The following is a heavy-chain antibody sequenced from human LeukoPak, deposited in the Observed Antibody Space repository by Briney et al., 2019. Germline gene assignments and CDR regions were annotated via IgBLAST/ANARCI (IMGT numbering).Heavy chain of an antibody. CDR2: IYYSGST. V-gene: IGHV4-39*01. J-gene: IGHJ6*02. CDR1: GGSISSSSYY. D-gene: IGHD3-3*01. CDR3: ARRGLGITIFGVVINRHYYGMDV. Sequence: PSETLSLTCTVSGGSISSSSYYWGWIRQPPGKGLEWIGSIYYSGSTYYNPSLKSRVTISVDTSKNQFSLKLGSVTAADTAVYYRARRGLGITIFGVVINRHYYGMDVWGQGTTVTVSS.